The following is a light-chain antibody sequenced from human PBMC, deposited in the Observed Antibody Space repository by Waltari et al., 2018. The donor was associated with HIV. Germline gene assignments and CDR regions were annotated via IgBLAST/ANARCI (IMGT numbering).Light chain of an antibody. CDR2: EDK. V-gene: IGLV3-1*01. CDR1: RLVDKY. Sequence: SYELTQSPSVSVSAGQTASITCSGDRLVDKYVSWYRQKPGQSPVRVMYEDKKRPSGIPDRYSGTNFWRTATLTISGTQAMDEADYYCLAWDSSTAVFGGGTKLTVL. J-gene: IGLJ3*02. CDR3: LAWDSSTAV.